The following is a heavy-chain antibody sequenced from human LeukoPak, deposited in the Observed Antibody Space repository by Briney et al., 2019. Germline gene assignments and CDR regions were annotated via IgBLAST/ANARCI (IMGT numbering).Heavy chain of an antibody. J-gene: IGHJ4*02. V-gene: IGHV1-18*01. Sequence: ASVKVSCKASSYTFTTYGITWVRQAPGQGLECMGWISPYNGNTNYVQKFQGRVTMTRDTSISTAYMELSRLRSDDTAVYYCARDLEHCRNIICSNSAYWGQGTLVTVSS. CDR2: ISPYNGNT. D-gene: IGHD2-2*01. CDR1: SYTFTTYG. CDR3: ARDLEHCRNIICSNSAY.